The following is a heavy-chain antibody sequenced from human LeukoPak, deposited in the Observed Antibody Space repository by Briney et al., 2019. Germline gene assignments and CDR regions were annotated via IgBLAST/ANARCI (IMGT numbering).Heavy chain of an antibody. D-gene: IGHD2-2*01. CDR3: ARTYCNNTSCSFGWWCDP. CDR2: IVGSGGST. V-gene: IGHV3-23*01. CDR1: GFTFSSYA. J-gene: IGHJ5*02. Sequence: GGSLRLSCAASGFTFSSYAMSWVRQAPGKGLEWVSAIVGSGGSTSYADSVKGRFTVSRDNSKNTLYLQMNSLRAEDTAVYYCARTYCNNTSCSFGWWCDPWGQGTLVTVSS.